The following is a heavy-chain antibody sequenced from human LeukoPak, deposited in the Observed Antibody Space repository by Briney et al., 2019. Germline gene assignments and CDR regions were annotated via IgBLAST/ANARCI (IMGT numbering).Heavy chain of an antibody. CDR1: GYTFTSFG. CDR2: ISPYNDNT. J-gene: IGHJ4*02. V-gene: IGHV1-18*01. Sequence: ASVKVSCKASGYTFTSFGISWVRQVPGQGFEWMGWISPYNDNTSYAQKFQGRVTMTTDTSTSTVFMELRGLRSDDTAVYYCAREPSGLLFDYWGQGTLVTVSS. CDR3: AREPSGLLFDY. D-gene: IGHD6-25*01.